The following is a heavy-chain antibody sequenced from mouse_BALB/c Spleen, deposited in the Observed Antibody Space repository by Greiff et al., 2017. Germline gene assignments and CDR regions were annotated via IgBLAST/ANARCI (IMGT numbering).Heavy chain of an antibody. CDR3: ARLPHFDY. V-gene: IGHV1-69*01. J-gene: IGHJ2*01. Sequence: QVQLQQPGAELVMPGASVKMSCKASGYTFTDYWMHWVKQRPGQGLEWIGAIDTSDSYTSYNQKFKGKATLTVDESSSTAYMQLSSLTSEDSAVYYCARLPHFDYWGQGTTLTVSS. CDR2: IDTSDSYT. CDR1: GYTFTDYW.